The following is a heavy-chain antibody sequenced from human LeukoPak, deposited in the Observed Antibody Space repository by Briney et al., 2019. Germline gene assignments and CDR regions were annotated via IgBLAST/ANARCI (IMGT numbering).Heavy chain of an antibody. CDR2: IYYSGST. V-gene: IGHV4-61*01. D-gene: IGHD3-22*01. CDR1: GGSISSGSYY. Sequence: SQTLSLTCTVSGGSISSGSYYWSWIRQPPGKGLEWIGYIYYSGSTNYNPSLKSRVTISVDTSKNQFSLKLSSVTAADTAVYYCARDGTHYYDSSGPPLAFDIWGQGTMVTVSS. CDR3: ARDGTHYYDSSGPPLAFDI. J-gene: IGHJ3*02.